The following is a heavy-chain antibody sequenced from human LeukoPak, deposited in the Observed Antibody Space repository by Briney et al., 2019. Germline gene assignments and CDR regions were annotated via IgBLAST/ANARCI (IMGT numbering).Heavy chain of an antibody. CDR3: AKDSCSGGSRYLGPPRSPYYFDY. D-gene: IGHD2-15*01. CDR2: ISGSGGST. J-gene: IGHJ4*02. V-gene: IGHV3-23*01. Sequence: GGSLRLSCAASGFTFSSYAMSWVRQAPGKGLEWVSAISGSGGSTYYADSVKGRFTISRDNSKNTLYLQMNSLRAEDTAVYYCAKDSCSGGSRYLGPPRSPYYFDYWGQGTLVTVSS. CDR1: GFTFSSYA.